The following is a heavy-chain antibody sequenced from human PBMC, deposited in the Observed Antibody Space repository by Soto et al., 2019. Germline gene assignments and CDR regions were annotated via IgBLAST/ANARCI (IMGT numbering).Heavy chain of an antibody. CDR2: IYYSGST. Sequence: LSLTCTVSGGSIGSGGYYWSWIRQHPGKGLEWIGYIYYSGSTYYNPSLKSRVTISVDTSKNQFSLRLSSVTAADTAVYYCASTEITMVRPGTEYFQHWGQGTLVTVSS. CDR1: GGSIGSGGYY. V-gene: IGHV4-31*03. CDR3: ASTEITMVRPGTEYFQH. D-gene: IGHD3-10*01. J-gene: IGHJ1*01.